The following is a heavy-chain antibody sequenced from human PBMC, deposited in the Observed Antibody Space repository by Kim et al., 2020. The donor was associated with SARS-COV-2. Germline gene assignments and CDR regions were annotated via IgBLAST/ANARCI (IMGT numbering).Heavy chain of an antibody. CDR3: ARAGRMVATRPPYYFDY. V-gene: IGHV1-69*13. D-gene: IGHD5-12*01. CDR1: GGTFSSYA. CDR2: TIPIFGTA. Sequence: SVKVSCKASGGTFSSYAISWVRQAPGQGLEWMGGTIPIFGTANYAQKFQGRVTITADESTSTAYMELSSLRSEDTAVYYCARAGRMVATRPPYYFDYWGQGTLVTVSS. J-gene: IGHJ4*02.